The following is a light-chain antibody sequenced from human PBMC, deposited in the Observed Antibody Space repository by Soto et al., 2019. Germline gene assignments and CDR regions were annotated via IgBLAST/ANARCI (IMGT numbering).Light chain of an antibody. CDR3: QQYDNLLS. Sequence: DIQMTQSPSSLSASVGDRVTITCQASQDISNYLNWYQQKPGKAPKLLIYDASNLETGVPSRFSGSGSGTDFTLTISSLQPEDIATYYCQQYDNLLSFGPGTKVDI. J-gene: IGKJ3*01. V-gene: IGKV1-33*01. CDR1: QDISNY. CDR2: DAS.